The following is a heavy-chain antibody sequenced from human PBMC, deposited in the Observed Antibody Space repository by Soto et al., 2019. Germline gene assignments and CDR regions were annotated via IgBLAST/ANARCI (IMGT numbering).Heavy chain of an antibody. V-gene: IGHV3-23*01. CDR2: VGGNGLDT. Sequence: PGGSLRLSCAASGFIFSNYAMNWVRQAPGKGLEWVSAVGGNGLDTYYADSVKGRFTISRDNSKNTLYLQMNSLRDEDTAVYYCAGRTGYNFDYWGQGTMVTVSS. D-gene: IGHD5-12*01. J-gene: IGHJ4*02. CDR1: GFIFSNYA. CDR3: AGRTGYNFDY.